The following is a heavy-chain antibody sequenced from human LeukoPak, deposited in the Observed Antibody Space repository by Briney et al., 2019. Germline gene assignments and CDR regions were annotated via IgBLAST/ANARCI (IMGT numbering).Heavy chain of an antibody. CDR2: IKSKTDGGTT. J-gene: IGHJ6*02. CDR1: GFTFSNAW. V-gene: IGHV3-15*01. CDR3: TTEAEDYYYGMDV. Sequence: PGGSLRLSCAASGFTFSNAWMSWVRQAPGKGLEWVGRIKSKTDGGTTDYAAPVKGRFTISRDDSKNTLYLQMNSLKTEDTAVYYCTTEAEDYYYGMDVWGQGTTVTVSS.